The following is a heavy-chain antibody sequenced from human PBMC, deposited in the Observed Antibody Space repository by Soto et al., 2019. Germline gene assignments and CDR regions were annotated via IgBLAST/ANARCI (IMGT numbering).Heavy chain of an antibody. V-gene: IGHV1-2*04. CDR2: INPNSGGT. D-gene: IGHD2-15*01. J-gene: IGHJ4*02. CDR1: GYTFTGYY. CDR3: ARDGTATQSALDY. Sequence: ASVKVSCKASGYTFTGYYMHWVRQAPGQGLEWMGWINPNSGGTNYAQKFQGWVTMTRDTSISTAYMELSRLRSDDTAVYYCARDGTATQSALDYWGQGTLVTVSS.